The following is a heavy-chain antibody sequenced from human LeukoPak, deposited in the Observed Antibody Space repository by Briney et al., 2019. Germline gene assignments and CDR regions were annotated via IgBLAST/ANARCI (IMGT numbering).Heavy chain of an antibody. V-gene: IGHV4-31*03. J-gene: IGHJ4*02. CDR2: IYYSGST. D-gene: IGHD2-2*01. CDR3: AAVVPAVMGYFDY. Sequence: PSQTLSLTCTVSGGSISSGGYYWSWIRQHPGKGLEWIGYIYYSGSTYYNPSIKSRVTISVDTSKNQFSLKLSSVTAADTAVYYCAAVVPAVMGYFDYWGQGTLVTVSS. CDR1: GGSISSGGYY.